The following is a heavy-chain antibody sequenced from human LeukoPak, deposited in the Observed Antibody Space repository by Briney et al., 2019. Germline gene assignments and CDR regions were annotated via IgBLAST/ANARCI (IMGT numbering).Heavy chain of an antibody. V-gene: IGHV3-30*02. Sequence: GGSLRLSCAASGFTFSSYGMHWVRQAPGKGLEWVAFIRYDGSNKYYADSVKGRFTISRDNSKNTLYLQMNSLRAEDTAVYYCAKERYGSGSYYPRIDYWGQGTLVTVSP. CDR3: AKERYGSGSYYPRIDY. CDR1: GFTFSSYG. D-gene: IGHD3-10*01. CDR2: IRYDGSNK. J-gene: IGHJ4*02.